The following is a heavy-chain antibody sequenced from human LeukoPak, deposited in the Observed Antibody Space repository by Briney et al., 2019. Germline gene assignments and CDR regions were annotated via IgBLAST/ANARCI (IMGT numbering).Heavy chain of an antibody. CDR3: AKDAFGESNWFDP. CDR2: IRYDGSDK. J-gene: IGHJ5*02. CDR1: GFTFSDYY. Sequence: GGSLRLSCAASGFTFSDYYMSWIRQAPGKGLEWLAFIRYDGSDKYYADSVKGRFTISRDTSRNTLYLQMNSLRPEDTAVYYCAKDAFGESNWFDPWGQGTLVTVSS. V-gene: IGHV3-30*02. D-gene: IGHD3-10*01.